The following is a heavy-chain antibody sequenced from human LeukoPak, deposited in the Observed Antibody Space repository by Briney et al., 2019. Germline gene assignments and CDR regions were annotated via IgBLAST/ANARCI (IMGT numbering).Heavy chain of an antibody. CDR3: TTDFLSVDAFDI. J-gene: IGHJ3*02. Sequence: GGSLRLSCAASGFTFSNAWMSWVRQAPGKGLEWVGRIKSKTDGGITDYAAPVKGRFTISRDDSKNTLYLQMNSLKTEDTAVYYCTTDFLSVDAFDIWGQGTMVTVSS. V-gene: IGHV3-15*01. CDR2: IKSKTDGGIT. CDR1: GFTFSNAW. D-gene: IGHD3-3*01.